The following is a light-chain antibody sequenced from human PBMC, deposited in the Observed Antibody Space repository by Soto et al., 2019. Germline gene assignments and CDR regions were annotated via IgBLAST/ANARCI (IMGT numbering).Light chain of an antibody. CDR1: SGSVSTAHN. J-gene: IGLJ1*01. Sequence: QTVVTQESSFSVSPGGTVTITCGLISGSVSTAHNPNWYQQTPGQAPRTLIYSTSTRSSGVPDRFSGSILGNKAALTITGAQADGESDYYCALFMGNGISVFGTGTKVTVL. CDR2: STS. CDR3: ALFMGNGISV. V-gene: IGLV8-61*01.